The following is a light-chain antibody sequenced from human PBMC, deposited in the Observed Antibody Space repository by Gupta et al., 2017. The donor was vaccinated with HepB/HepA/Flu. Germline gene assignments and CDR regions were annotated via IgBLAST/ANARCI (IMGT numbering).Light chain of an antibody. CDR2: DAS. Sequence: EIVMTQSPATLPVSPGERVTLSCRASQSVSSNLAWYQQKHGQAPKLLVYDASTRATGIPARFSGSGSGTEFTLTISSLQSEDFAIYYCQQYNNWPPVTFGGGTKVEIK. V-gene: IGKV3-15*01. CDR3: QQYNNWPPVT. J-gene: IGKJ4*01. CDR1: QSVSSN.